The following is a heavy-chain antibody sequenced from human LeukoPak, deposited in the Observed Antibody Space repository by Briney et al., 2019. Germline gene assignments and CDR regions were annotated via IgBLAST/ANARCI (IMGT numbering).Heavy chain of an antibody. CDR1: GGSISSSSYY. Sequence: SETLSLTCTVSGGSISSSSYYWGWIRQPPGKGLEWIGSIYYSGSTYYNPSLKSQVTISVDTSKNQFSLKLSSVTAADTAVYYCARQFVGYSFFDYWGQGTLVTVSS. V-gene: IGHV4-39*01. D-gene: IGHD5-18*01. CDR2: IYYSGST. J-gene: IGHJ4*02. CDR3: ARQFVGYSFFDY.